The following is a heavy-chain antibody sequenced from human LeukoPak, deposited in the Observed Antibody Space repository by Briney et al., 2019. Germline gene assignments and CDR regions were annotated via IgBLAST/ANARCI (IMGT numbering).Heavy chain of an antibody. CDR1: GFIFSSYA. CDR2: GGSGGST. V-gene: IGHV3-23*01. J-gene: IGHJ6*03. Sequence: GGSLRLSCAASGFIFSSYAMSWVRQAPGKGLEWVSYGGSGGSTYYADSVKGRFTVSRDNSKSTLYLQMNSLSAEDTAVYYCAKMRGQYYHSYYMDAWGKGTTVTVSS. CDR3: AKMRGQYYHSYYMDA.